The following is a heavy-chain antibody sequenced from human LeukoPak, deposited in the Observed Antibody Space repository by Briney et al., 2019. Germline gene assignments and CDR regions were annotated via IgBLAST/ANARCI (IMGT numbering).Heavy chain of an antibody. Sequence: GGSLRLSCAASGFTFSSYWMHWVRRAPGKGLVWVSHIDTDGSKTRYADSVKGRFTISRDNAKNTLYLQMNSLRAEDTAVYYCARVGGSGSFDYWGQGTLVTVSS. CDR3: ARVGGSGSFDY. D-gene: IGHD1-26*01. CDR1: GFTFSSYW. CDR2: IDTDGSKT. V-gene: IGHV3-74*01. J-gene: IGHJ4*02.